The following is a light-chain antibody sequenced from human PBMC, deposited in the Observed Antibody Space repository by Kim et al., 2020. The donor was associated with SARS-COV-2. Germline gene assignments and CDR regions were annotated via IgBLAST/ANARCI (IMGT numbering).Light chain of an antibody. J-gene: IGLJ1*01. Sequence: QGVTIPCTGSSSNNGAGYDVHWYQQLPETAPKLLIYGNNNRPSGVPDRFSGSKSGTSASLAITGLQAEDEADYYCQSYDSSLSGYVFGTGTKVTVL. CDR1: SSNNGAGYD. CDR2: GNN. V-gene: IGLV1-40*01. CDR3: QSYDSSLSGYV.